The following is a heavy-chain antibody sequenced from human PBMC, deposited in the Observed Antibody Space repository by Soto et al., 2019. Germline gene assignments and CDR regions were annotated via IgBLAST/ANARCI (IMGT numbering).Heavy chain of an antibody. CDR1: GYTRTGYY. D-gene: IGHD1-26*01. CDR3: AKGGAIVAAGTRVYLYNAMDV. J-gene: IGHJ6*02. CDR2: INPNSGDT. Sequence: AXVKVSCKASGYTRTGYYVHWVRQAPGQGLEWMGWINPNSGDTYLAQRFQGRVTMNRDTSIGTAYMELRGLTSDDTAEYYCAKGGAIVAAGTRVYLYNAMDVWGQGTTVTVSS. V-gene: IGHV1-2*02.